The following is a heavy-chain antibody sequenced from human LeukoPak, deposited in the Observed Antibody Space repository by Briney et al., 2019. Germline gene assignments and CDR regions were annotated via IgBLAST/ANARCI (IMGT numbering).Heavy chain of an antibody. J-gene: IGHJ6*03. V-gene: IGHV1-2*02. D-gene: IGHD6-6*01. CDR2: INPNSGGT. CDR3: ARVSEQLDYYYMDV. Sequence: ASVKVSCKASGYTFTGYYMHWVRQAPGQGLEWMGWINPNSGGTNYAQKLQGRVTMTTDTSTSTAYMELRSLRSDDTAVYYCARVSEQLDYYYMDVWGKGTTVTVSS. CDR1: GYTFTGYY.